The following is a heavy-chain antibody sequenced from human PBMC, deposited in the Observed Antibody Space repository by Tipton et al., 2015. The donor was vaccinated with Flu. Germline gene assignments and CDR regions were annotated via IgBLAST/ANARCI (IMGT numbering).Heavy chain of an antibody. CDR1: GGSISSYTYY. V-gene: IGHV4-39*07. Sequence: TLSLTCNVSGGSISSYTYYWGWIRQPPGKGLEYIGSVYYTGGTYFNPSLKSRVTVSIDTSKKQFSLKLNSVTAADTAVYYCARLSLSFNAFDIWGQGTTVIVSS. J-gene: IGHJ3*02. CDR2: VYYTGGT. CDR3: ARLSLSFNAFDI. D-gene: IGHD2/OR15-2a*01.